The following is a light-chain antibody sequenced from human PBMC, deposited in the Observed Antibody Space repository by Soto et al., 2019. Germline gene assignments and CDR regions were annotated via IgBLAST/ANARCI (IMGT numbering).Light chain of an antibody. V-gene: IGKV1-39*01. CDR1: QSITSY. CDR2: AAS. CDR3: QQSYSTPRT. Sequence: DNQMTQSPSSLSASVEDRVTITCRASQSITSYLNWYQQKPGKAPKLLIYAASSLQSGVPSRFSGSGSGIDLSLTIVSLQPEDFAACYCQQSYSTPRTFAQGTNVDIK. J-gene: IGKJ1*01.